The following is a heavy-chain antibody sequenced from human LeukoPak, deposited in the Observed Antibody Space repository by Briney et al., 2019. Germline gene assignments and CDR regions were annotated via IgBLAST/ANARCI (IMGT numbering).Heavy chain of an antibody. CDR3: ARGGGSEDIVVVPAAMSPFDY. Sequence: SETLSLTCTVSGGSISSGGYYWSWIRQHPGKGLEWIGYIYYSGSTNYNPSLKSRVTISVDTSKNQFSLKLSSVTAADTAVYYCARGGGSEDIVVVPAAMSPFDYWGQGTLVTVSS. CDR2: IYYSGST. J-gene: IGHJ4*02. CDR1: GGSISSGGYY. V-gene: IGHV4-31*03. D-gene: IGHD2-2*01.